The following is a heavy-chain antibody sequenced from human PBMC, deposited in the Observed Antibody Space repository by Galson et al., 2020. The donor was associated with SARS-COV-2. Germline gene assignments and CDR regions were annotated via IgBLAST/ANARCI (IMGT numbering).Heavy chain of an antibody. V-gene: IGHV3-21*01. CDR3: TRGQSSGWTTPLDY. CDR2: ISSSSNYI. D-gene: IGHD6-19*01. Sequence: GESLKISCAASGFTFSTYSMNWVRQAPGKGLEWVSSISSSSNYIYYADSVKGRFTISRDNAKNSLYLQMNSLRAEDTAMYYCTRGQSSGWTTPLDYLGQGTPVTVSS. CDR1: GFTFSTYS. J-gene: IGHJ4*02.